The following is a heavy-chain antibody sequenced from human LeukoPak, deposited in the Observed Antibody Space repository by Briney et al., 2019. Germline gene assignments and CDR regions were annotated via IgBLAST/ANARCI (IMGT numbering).Heavy chain of an antibody. Sequence: DPSETLSLTCAVSGGSISSSNWWSWVRQPPGKGLEWIGEIYHSGSTNYNPSLKSRVTISVDKSKNQFSLKLSSVTAADTAVYYCARELAAENYYYYYMDVWGKGTTVTVSS. CDR3: ARELAAENYYYYYMDV. V-gene: IGHV4-4*02. CDR1: GGSISSSNW. J-gene: IGHJ6*03. CDR2: IYHSGST. D-gene: IGHD6-13*01.